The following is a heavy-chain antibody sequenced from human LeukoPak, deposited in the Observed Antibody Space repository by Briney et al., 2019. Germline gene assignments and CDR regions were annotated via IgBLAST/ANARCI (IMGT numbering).Heavy chain of an antibody. D-gene: IGHD4-17*01. CDR3: ARESTLTTRSSRAIDL. Sequence: TSSETLSLTCTVSGGSISGSSYYWGWIRQPPGKGLEWIGSIYYSGNTYYNPSLKSRVTISVDTSKNQVSLKLTSVTAADTAMYYCARESTLTTRSSRAIDLWGQGTMVTVSS. V-gene: IGHV4-39*07. CDR2: IYYSGNT. J-gene: IGHJ3*01. CDR1: GGSISGSSYY.